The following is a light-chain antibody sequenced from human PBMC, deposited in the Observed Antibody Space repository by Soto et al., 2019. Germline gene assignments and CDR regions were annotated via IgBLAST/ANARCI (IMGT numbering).Light chain of an antibody. CDR2: DAS. V-gene: IGKV3-11*01. CDR3: QRRGDWPLYS. CDR1: QSVGTN. J-gene: IGKJ2*03. Sequence: EIVLTQSPATLSLSPGERATLSCRASQSVGTNLAWYQQKPGQAPRVLIYDASDRATGIPARFSGSGSGTDFTLTISSREPEDFAVYYCQRRGDWPLYSFGHGTKLEIK.